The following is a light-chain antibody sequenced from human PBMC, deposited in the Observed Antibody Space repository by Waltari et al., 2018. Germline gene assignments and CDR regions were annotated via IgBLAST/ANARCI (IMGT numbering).Light chain of an antibody. V-gene: IGLV1-40*01. CDR1: SSNIGAGYD. CDR3: QSYDRSLSVRV. J-gene: IGLJ2*01. CDR2: ANV. Sequence: QSVLTQPPSVSGAPGQRVTISCTGSSSNIGAGYDVHWYQQLPGSAPTLLIYANVGPPSGVPDRFAGSKSGTSASLAITGLQAEDEADYYCQSYDRSLSVRVFGGGTKLTVL.